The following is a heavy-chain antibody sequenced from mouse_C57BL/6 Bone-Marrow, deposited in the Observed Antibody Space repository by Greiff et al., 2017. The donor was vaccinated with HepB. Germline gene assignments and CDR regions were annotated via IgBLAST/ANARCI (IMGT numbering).Heavy chain of an antibody. V-gene: IGHV1-15*01. CDR1: GYTFTDYE. Sequence: VQLQQSGAELVRPGASVPLSCKASGYTFTDYETLWVKQTPVHGLEWIRAIEPETGGTAYNQKFQGKAILTADNSSSTAYMELRSLTSEDSAVYYCTRGDYGNYGGGFDYWGEGTTLTVSS. D-gene: IGHD2-1*01. CDR2: IEPETGGT. CDR3: TRGDYGNYGGGFDY. J-gene: IGHJ2*01.